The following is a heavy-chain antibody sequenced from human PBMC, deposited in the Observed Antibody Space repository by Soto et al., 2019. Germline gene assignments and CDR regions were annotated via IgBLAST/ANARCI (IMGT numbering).Heavy chain of an antibody. CDR1: GGSISSGGYY. CDR3: ARGGTRAYFHH. V-gene: IGHV4-31*03. D-gene: IGHD1-1*01. CDR2: IYDSGRT. Sequence: QVQLQESGPGLVKPSQTLSLTCTVSGGSISSGGYYWSWIRQHPGKGLEWIGSIYDSGRTYYNPSLKSRVTISVDTSKNQFSLKLASMTAAETAVYYCARGGTRAYFHHWGQGTLVTVSS. J-gene: IGHJ1*01.